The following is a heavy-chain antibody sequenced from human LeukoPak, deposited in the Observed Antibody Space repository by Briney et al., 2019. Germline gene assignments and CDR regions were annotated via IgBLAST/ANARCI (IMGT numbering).Heavy chain of an antibody. V-gene: IGHV3-23*01. CDR2: ISGSGGST. D-gene: IGHD1-1*01. CDR3: AKSRSGSANWALQIFDN. CDR1: GFTFSSYA. J-gene: IGHJ4*02. Sequence: GGSLRLSCAASGFTFSSYAMSWVRQAPGKGLEWVSAISGSGGSTYYADSVKGRFTISRDNSNNMLFVQMNSLRAEDTAVYYCAKSRSGSANWALQIFDNWGQGALVTVSS.